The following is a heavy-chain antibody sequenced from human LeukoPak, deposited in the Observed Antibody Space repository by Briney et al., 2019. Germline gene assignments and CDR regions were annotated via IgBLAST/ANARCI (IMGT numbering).Heavy chain of an antibody. V-gene: IGHV1-2*02. CDR2: ISLYSGDT. D-gene: IGHD1-1*01. Sequence: ASVKVSCKASGYTFTAYNFHWVRQAPGQGLEWMGWISLYSGDTQYAQKFQDRVTMTRVTSISTVYMELSSLSSDDTAVYYCARGGGTAHFDYWGQGTPVTISS. CDR3: ARGGGTAHFDY. CDR1: GYTFTAYN. J-gene: IGHJ4*02.